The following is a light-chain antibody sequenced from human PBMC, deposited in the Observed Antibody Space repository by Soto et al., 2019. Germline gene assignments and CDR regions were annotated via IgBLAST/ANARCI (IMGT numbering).Light chain of an antibody. CDR1: RRDVGGYDF. V-gene: IGLV2-8*01. CDR3: SSFTTISTYV. CDR2: EVN. J-gene: IGLJ1*01. Sequence: SVLAQPPPPSGASGQSGTISRTGTRRDVGGYDFVSWCQQHPGKAPKLMIYEVNKRPSGVPDRFFGSKSGNTAFLTVSGLQAEDEADYYCSSFTTISTYVFGTGTKVTVL.